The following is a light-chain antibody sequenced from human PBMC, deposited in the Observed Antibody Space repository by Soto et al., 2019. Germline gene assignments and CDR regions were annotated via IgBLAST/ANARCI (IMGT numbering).Light chain of an antibody. J-gene: IGKJ1*01. V-gene: IGKV1-39*01. CDR1: QSISRY. CDR2: AAS. CDR3: QQYNSYSPWT. Sequence: DIQMTQSPSSLSASVGDRVTITCLASQSISRYLNWYQQKPGKAPKLLIYAASSLQSGVPSRFSGSGSGTDFTLTISSLQPEDFATYYCQQYNSYSPWTFGQGTKVDI.